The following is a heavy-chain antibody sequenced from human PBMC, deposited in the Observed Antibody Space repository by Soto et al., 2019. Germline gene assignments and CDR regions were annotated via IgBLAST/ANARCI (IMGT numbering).Heavy chain of an antibody. J-gene: IGHJ4*02. CDR1: GFTFSNYG. V-gene: IGHV3-33*01. Sequence: QVQLVESGGAVVQPGRSLRLSCAASGFTFSNYGIHWVRQAPGKGLEWVAVIWFDGDYKYYADSVKGRFTISRDNSKNTLYLQMNSLRVEDTAVYYCARDEGRNPLDYWGQGTLVTVSS. CDR2: IWFDGDYK. CDR3: ARDEGRNPLDY.